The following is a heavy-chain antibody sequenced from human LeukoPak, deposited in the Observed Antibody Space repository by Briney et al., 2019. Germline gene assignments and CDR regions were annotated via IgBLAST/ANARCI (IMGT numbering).Heavy chain of an antibody. CDR2: IETGGAST. Sequence: GGSLRLSCAASGFTFSSYGMSWVRQAPGKGLEWVSAIETGGASTYYADSVKGRFSISRDNSKNTLYLQMNSLRAEDTAVYYCAELGITMIGGVWGKGTTVTISS. D-gene: IGHD3-10*02. CDR1: GFTFSSYG. CDR3: AELGITMIGGV. V-gene: IGHV3-23*05. J-gene: IGHJ6*04.